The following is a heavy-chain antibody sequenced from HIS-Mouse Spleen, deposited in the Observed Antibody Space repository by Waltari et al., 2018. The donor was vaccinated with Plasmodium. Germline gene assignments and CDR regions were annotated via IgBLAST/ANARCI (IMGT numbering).Heavy chain of an antibody. CDR2: IYYSGSP. Sequence: QVQLQESGPGLVKPSETLSLTCTVSGGSISSYYWSWIRQPPGKGLEWIAYIYYSGSPNYNPLLKSRVTIAVDTSKNQFSLKLSSVTAADTAVFYWARGGYSSSSYYFDYWGQGTLVTVSS. D-gene: IGHD6-6*01. J-gene: IGHJ4*02. V-gene: IGHV4-59*01. CDR1: GGSISSYY. CDR3: ARGGYSSSSYYFDY.